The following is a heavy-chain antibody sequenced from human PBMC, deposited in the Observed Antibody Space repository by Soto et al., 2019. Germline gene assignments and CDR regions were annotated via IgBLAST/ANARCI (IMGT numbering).Heavy chain of an antibody. CDR3: ATDPGNDEAIDY. CDR1: GLTFNKYG. Sequence: QVQLVESGGGVVQPGRSLRLSCAASGLTFNKYGMHWVRQAPGKGLEWVAVIWHDGSNKDYADSVKGRFTVSRDNSNNTLYLQMNSLRAEDTAVYYCATDPGNDEAIDYWGQGTLVTVSS. V-gene: IGHV3-33*01. CDR2: IWHDGSNK. D-gene: IGHD1-1*01. J-gene: IGHJ4*02.